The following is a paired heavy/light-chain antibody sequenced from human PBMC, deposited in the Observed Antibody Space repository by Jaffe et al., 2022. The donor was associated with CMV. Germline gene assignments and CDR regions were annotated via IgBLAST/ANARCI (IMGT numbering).Heavy chain of an antibody. CDR2: ISGNSNSI. CDR3: TRRGITVPTYDY. D-gene: IGHD6-19*01. V-gene: IGHV3-21*01. CDR1: GFTFSSCS. Sequence: EVQLVESGGGLVKPGGSLRLSCAASGFTFSSCSMTWVRQAPGKGLEWISSISGNSNSIYYADSMKGRFTISRDNAKNSLYLQMNSLRAEDTAIYYCTRRGITVPTYDYWGQGTLVTVSS. J-gene: IGHJ4*02.
Light chain of an antibody. CDR1: QSVSRSY. V-gene: IGKV3-20*01. CDR3: QQYGSAPIT. CDR2: DVS. J-gene: IGKJ5*01. Sequence: EIVLTQSPGTLSLSPGERATLSCRASQSVSRSYLAWYQQKPGQPPRLLIYDVSSRATGVPDRFSGSGSATDFTLTISGLEAEDFAVYYCQQYGSAPITFGQGTRLDIK.